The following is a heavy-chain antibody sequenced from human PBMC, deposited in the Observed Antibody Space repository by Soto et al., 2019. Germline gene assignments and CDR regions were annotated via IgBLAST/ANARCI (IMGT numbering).Heavy chain of an antibody. J-gene: IGHJ6*02. Sequence: EVQLVESGGGLVQPGRSLRLSCAASGFTFDDYAMHWVRQAPGKGLEWVSGISWNSGSIGYADSVKGRFTISRDNAKNSLYQQMNSLRAEDTALYYCAKDYYDSSGYFYGMDVWGQGTTVTVSS. CDR2: ISWNSGSI. D-gene: IGHD3-22*01. CDR3: AKDYYDSSGYFYGMDV. CDR1: GFTFDDYA. V-gene: IGHV3-9*01.